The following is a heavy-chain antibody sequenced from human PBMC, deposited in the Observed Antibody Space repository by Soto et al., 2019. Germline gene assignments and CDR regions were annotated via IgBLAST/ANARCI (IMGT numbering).Heavy chain of an antibody. V-gene: IGHV1-18*04. CDR2: ISADNGDT. J-gene: IGHJ4*02. CDR1: GYTFRSYG. Sequence: QIQLVQSGGEVKKPGASVKVSCKASGYTFRSYGISWVRQAPGQGLEWVGWISADNGDTHYGPKFQDRITLTTETSTDTAYMELRSLRLDDTAVYYCARDWSRYYDNSGLIWFYWGQGSLVTVSS. CDR3: ARDWSRYYDNSGLIWFY. D-gene: IGHD3-22*01.